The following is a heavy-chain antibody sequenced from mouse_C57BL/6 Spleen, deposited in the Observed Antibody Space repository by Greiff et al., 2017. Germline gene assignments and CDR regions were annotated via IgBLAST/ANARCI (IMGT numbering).Heavy chain of an antibody. Sequence: EVKLMESGGGLVKPGGSLKLSCAASGFTFSDYGMPWVRQAPEKGLEWVAYISSGSSTIYYADTVKGRFTISRDTAKNTLFLQMTSLRSEDTAMYYCAIYYDYDKADYYAMDYWGQGTSVTVSS. V-gene: IGHV5-17*01. CDR3: AIYYDYDKADYYAMDY. D-gene: IGHD2-4*01. CDR1: GFTFSDYG. CDR2: ISSGSSTI. J-gene: IGHJ4*01.